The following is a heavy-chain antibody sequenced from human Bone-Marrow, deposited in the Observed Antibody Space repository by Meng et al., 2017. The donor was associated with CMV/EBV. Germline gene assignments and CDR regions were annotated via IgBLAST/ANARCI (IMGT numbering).Heavy chain of an antibody. CDR1: GFTFSSYA. CDR3: ARSYPGGNYYYYGMDV. CDR2: ISRSGTNI. J-gene: IGHJ6*02. V-gene: IGHV3-48*04. Sequence: GESLKISCAASGFTFSSYAMSWVRQAPGKGLDWVSDISRSGTNIYYADSVRGRFTISRDNAKKSLYLQMTSLRAEDTAVYYCARSYPGGNYYYYGMDVWGQGTTVTVSS. D-gene: IGHD2-2*02.